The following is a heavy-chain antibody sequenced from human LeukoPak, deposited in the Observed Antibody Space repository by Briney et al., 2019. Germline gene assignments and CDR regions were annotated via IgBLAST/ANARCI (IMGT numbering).Heavy chain of an antibody. Sequence: SVKVSCKASGGTFSSYAISWVRQAPGQGLEWMGGIIPIFGTANYAQKFQGRVTMTEDTSTDTAYMELSSLRSEDTAVYYCATAPSIGWLTFDYWGQGTLVTVSS. J-gene: IGHJ4*02. CDR1: GGTFSSYA. CDR3: ATAPSIGWLTFDY. D-gene: IGHD3-22*01. V-gene: IGHV1-69*06. CDR2: IIPIFGTA.